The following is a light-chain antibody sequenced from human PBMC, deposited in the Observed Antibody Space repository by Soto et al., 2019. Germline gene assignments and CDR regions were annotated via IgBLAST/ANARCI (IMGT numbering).Light chain of an antibody. J-gene: IGLJ1*01. CDR1: NSDVGGYNY. CDR2: DVS. V-gene: IGLV2-14*03. CDR3: SSYTSSSTPPYV. Sequence: QSALPQPASVSGSPGQSITISCTGTNSDVGGYNYVSWYQHHPGKAPKLMIYDVSNRPSGVSNRFSGSKSGNTASLTISGLQAEDEADYYCSSYTSSSTPPYVFGTGTKVTVL.